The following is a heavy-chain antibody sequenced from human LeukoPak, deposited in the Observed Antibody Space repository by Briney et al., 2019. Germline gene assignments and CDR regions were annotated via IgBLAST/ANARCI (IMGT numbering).Heavy chain of an antibody. CDR3: AKAAGSGIAARNNWFDP. CDR2: ISGSGGST. Sequence: GGSLRLSCAASGFTFSSYAMSWVRQAPGKGLEWVAAISGSGGSTYYADSVKGRFTISRDNSKNTLYLQMNSLRAEDTAVYYCAKAAGSGIAARNNWFDPWGQGTLVTVSS. CDR1: GFTFSSYA. J-gene: IGHJ5*02. D-gene: IGHD6-6*01. V-gene: IGHV3-23*01.